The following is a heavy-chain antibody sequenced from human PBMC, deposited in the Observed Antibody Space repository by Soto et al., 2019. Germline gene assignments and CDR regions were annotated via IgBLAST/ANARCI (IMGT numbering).Heavy chain of an antibody. J-gene: IGHJ3*02. CDR1: GGSISSYY. V-gene: IGHV4-59*08. CDR2: IYYSGST. CDR3: ARHGPIVVVPAAMRGPGAFDI. D-gene: IGHD2-2*01. Sequence: SETLSLTCTVSGGSISSYYWSWIRQPPGKGLEWIGFIYYSGSTNYNPPLKSRVTISVDTSKNQFSLKLSSVTAADTAVYYCARHGPIVVVPAAMRGPGAFDIWGQGTMVTVSS.